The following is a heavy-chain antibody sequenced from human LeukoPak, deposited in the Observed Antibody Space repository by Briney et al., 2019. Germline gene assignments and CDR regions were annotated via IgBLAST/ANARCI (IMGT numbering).Heavy chain of an antibody. V-gene: IGHV4-59*12. CDR3: ASHLTGNYYYYYGMDV. D-gene: IGHD7-27*01. CDR2: IYYSGST. Sequence: SETLSLTCTVSGGSISSYYWSWIRQPPGKGLEGIGYIYYSGSTNYNPSLKSLVTISVDTSKNQFSLKLSSVTAADTAVYYCASHLTGNYYYYYGMDVWGQGTTVTVSS. CDR1: GGSISSYY. J-gene: IGHJ6*02.